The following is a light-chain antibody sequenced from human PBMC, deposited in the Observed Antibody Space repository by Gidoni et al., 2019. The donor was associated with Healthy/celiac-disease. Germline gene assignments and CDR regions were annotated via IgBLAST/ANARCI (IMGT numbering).Light chain of an antibody. CDR3: QQYDNLSLT. Sequence: DIQMTQSPSSLSASVGDRVTITCQASQDISNYLNWYQQKPGKAPKLLIYDASNLETGVPSRFSGSGSGTDFTLTISSLQPEDIETYYCQQYDNLSLTFXGXTKVEIK. J-gene: IGKJ4*01. CDR1: QDISNY. CDR2: DAS. V-gene: IGKV1-33*01.